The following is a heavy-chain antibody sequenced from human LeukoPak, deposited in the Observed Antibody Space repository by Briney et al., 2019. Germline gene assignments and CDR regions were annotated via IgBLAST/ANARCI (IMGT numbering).Heavy chain of an antibody. CDR3: ARGALWFGELLRYWYFDL. CDR2: IYSGGST. J-gene: IGHJ2*01. Sequence: GGSLRLSCAASGFTVSSNYMSWVRQAPGKGLEWVSVIYSGGSTYYADSVKGRFTISRDNSKNTLYLQMNSLRAEDTAVYYCARGALWFGELLRYWYFDLWGRGTLVTVSS. V-gene: IGHV3-53*01. D-gene: IGHD3-10*01. CDR1: GFTVSSNY.